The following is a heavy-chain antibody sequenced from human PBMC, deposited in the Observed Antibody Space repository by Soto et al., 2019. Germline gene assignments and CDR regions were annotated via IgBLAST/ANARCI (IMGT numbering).Heavy chain of an antibody. CDR2: IYPGDSDT. Sequence: GESLKISCKGSGYSFTSYWIGWVRPMPGKGLEWMGIIYPGDSDTRYSPSFQGQVTISADKSISTAYLQWSSLKASDTAMYYCARNRIAARHGYYYGMDVWGQGTTVTVSS. V-gene: IGHV5-51*01. CDR1: GYSFTSYW. CDR3: ARNRIAARHGYYYGMDV. J-gene: IGHJ6*02. D-gene: IGHD6-6*01.